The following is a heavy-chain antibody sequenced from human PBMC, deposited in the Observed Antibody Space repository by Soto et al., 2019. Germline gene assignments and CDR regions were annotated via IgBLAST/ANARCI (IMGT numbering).Heavy chain of an antibody. CDR2: ISSSSSYI. D-gene: IGHD2-15*01. Sequence: VQLVESGGGLVKPGGSLRLSCAASGFTFSSYSMNWVRQAPGKGLEWVSSISSSSSYIYYADSVKGRFTISRDNAKNSLYLQMNSLRAEDTAVYYCARERCSGGSCYSFDYWGQGTLVTVSS. CDR3: ARERCSGGSCYSFDY. CDR1: GFTFSSYS. J-gene: IGHJ4*02. V-gene: IGHV3-21*01.